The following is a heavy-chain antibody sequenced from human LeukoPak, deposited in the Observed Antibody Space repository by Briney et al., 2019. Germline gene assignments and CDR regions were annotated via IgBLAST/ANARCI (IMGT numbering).Heavy chain of an antibody. Sequence: SETLSLTCTVSGGSISSSSYYWGWIRQAPGKGLEWIGTIYYSGSTYYNPSLKSRVTISVDTSKNQFSLKLNSVTAADTAVYYCARQKGYCSGGSCFPPDFWGQGTMVTVAS. J-gene: IGHJ4*02. CDR1: GGSISSSSYY. D-gene: IGHD2-15*01. CDR3: ARQKGYCSGGSCFPPDF. CDR2: IYYSGST. V-gene: IGHV4-39*01.